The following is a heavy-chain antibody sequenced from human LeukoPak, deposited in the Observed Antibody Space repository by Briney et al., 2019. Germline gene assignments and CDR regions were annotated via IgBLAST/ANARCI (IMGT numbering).Heavy chain of an antibody. D-gene: IGHD2-21*02. CDR1: GFTFSNYE. CDR3: AKTEGLVVVTATSPSWYFDY. Sequence: GGSLRLSCAASGFTFSNYEMKWVRQAPGEGLEWVSAISGSGGSTYYADSVKGRFTISRDNSKNTLYLQMNSLRAEDTAVYYCAKTEGLVVVTATSPSWYFDYWGQGTLVTVSS. J-gene: IGHJ4*02. CDR2: ISGSGGST. V-gene: IGHV3-23*01.